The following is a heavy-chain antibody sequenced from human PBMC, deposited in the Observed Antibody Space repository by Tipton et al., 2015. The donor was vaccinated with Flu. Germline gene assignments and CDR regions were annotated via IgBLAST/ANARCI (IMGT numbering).Heavy chain of an antibody. D-gene: IGHD2-2*01. CDR2: VYYTGST. J-gene: IGHJ3*02. CDR3: ARDRTSSPRVFDM. CDR1: GGSIRGYY. V-gene: IGHV4-59*01. Sequence: TLSLTCTVSGGSIRGYYWNWIRQFPGKGLEWIGFVYYTGSTNYKSSLKSRVTISTDTSTNQVSLKMNSVIAADTAVYYCARDRTSSPRVFDMWGQGTMVTVSS.